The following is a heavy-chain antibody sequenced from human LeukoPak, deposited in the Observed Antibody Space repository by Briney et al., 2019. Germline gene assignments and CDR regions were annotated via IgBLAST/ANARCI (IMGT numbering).Heavy chain of an antibody. V-gene: IGHV4-34*01. CDR3: ARARAVGATGWFDY. D-gene: IGHD1-26*01. CDR2: INHSGST. CDR1: GGSISSYY. Sequence: SETLSLTCTISGGSISSYYWSWIRQPPGKGLEWIGEINHSGSTNYNPSLKSRVTISVDTSKNQFSLKLSSVTAADTAVYYCARARAVGATGWFDYWGQGTLVTVSS. J-gene: IGHJ4*02.